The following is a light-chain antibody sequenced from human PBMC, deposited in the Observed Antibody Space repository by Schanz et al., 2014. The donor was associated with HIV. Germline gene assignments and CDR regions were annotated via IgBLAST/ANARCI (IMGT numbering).Light chain of an antibody. Sequence: QSVLTQPASVSGSPGQSITISCTGTSSNVGGYDYVSWYQQHPGKAPKLIIYDVSNRPSGVPDRFSGSKSGNTASLTVSGLQAEDEADYYCCSYASSSSWVFGGGTKVTVL. CDR3: CSYASSSSWV. J-gene: IGLJ3*02. CDR1: SSNVGGYDY. V-gene: IGLV2-14*03. CDR2: DVS.